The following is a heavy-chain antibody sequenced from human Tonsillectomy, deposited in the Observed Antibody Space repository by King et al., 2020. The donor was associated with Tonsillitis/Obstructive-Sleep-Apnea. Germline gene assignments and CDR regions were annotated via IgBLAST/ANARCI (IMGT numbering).Heavy chain of an antibody. V-gene: IGHV2-5*02. CDR2: IYWDYDK. J-gene: IGHJ3*02. CDR3: AHRRVLDTFDI. CDR1: GFSLTTSGEG. Sequence: ITLKESGPTLVKPTQTLTLTCTFSGFSLTTSGEGVGWIRQTPGKALECLALIYWDYDKLYSPSLNSRHTITKDTSKNQVVLTMTNIDPVDTATFYCAHRRVLDTFDIWGQGTMVTVSS.